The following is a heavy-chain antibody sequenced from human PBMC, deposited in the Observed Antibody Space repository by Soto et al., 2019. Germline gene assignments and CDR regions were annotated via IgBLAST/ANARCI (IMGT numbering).Heavy chain of an antibody. D-gene: IGHD6-13*01. V-gene: IGHV3-64*01. J-gene: IGHJ5*02. CDR1: GFTFSSYA. CDR2: ISSNGGST. Sequence: GGSLRLSCAASGFTFSSYAMHWVRQAPGKGLEYVSAISSNGGSTYYANSVKGRFTISRDNSKNTLYLQMGSLRAEDMAVYCCARERYSSSWYGWFDPWGQGTLVTVSS. CDR3: ARERYSSSWYGWFDP.